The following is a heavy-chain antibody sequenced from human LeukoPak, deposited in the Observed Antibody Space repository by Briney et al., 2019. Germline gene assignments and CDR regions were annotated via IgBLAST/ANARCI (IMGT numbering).Heavy chain of an antibody. CDR2: IYHSGST. CDR3: ARGRGFGALGY. J-gene: IGHJ4*02. Sequence: SETLSLTCTVSGGSISTYYWNWIRQPPGKGLEWIGEIYHSGSTNYKPSLKSRATISVDKSKNQFSLKLSSVTAADTALYYCARGRGFGALGYWGQGTLVTVSS. D-gene: IGHD3-10*01. V-gene: IGHV4-59*12. CDR1: GGSISTYY.